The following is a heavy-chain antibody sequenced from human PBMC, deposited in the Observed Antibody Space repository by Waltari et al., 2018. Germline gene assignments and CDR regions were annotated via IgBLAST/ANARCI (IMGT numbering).Heavy chain of an antibody. Sequence: QVQLQQSGPGLVKPSQPLSPTCAISGDSVSTYSAAWNCIRLSPSRGLEWLGRTYYRSKWYSEYAVSVKSRIAINPDTSKNQFSLHLNSVTPEDTAVYYCTREASSSFDYWGQGALVTVSS. J-gene: IGHJ4*02. D-gene: IGHD6-13*01. V-gene: IGHV6-1*01. CDR3: TREASSSFDY. CDR1: GDSVSTYSAA. CDR2: TYYRSKWYS.